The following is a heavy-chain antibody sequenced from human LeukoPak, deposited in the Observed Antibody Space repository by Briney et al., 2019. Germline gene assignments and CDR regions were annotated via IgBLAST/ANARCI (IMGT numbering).Heavy chain of an antibody. CDR3: AKDHSTTWLGSFNY. CDR1: GFTFYDYA. Sequence: GGSLRLSCAASGFTFYDYAMSWVRQPPGKGLEWVPLIRDGDGRTHYADSVKGRFTISRDNSKKMVYLQMNGLRADDTAVYYCAKDHSTTWLGSFNYWGQGTLVTVSS. D-gene: IGHD2-2*01. V-gene: IGHV3-23*01. J-gene: IGHJ4*02. CDR2: IRDGDGRT.